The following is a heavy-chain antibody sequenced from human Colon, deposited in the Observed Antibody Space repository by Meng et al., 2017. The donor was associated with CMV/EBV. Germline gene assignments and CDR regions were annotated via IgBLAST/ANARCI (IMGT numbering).Heavy chain of an antibody. J-gene: IGHJ4*02. CDR2: INTDGSTT. V-gene: IGHV3-74*01. CDR1: GFTVRSMW. CDR3: ASRDY. Sequence: GQLGGCGRGRVQPGGAPSLVCAASGFTVRSMWMHWVRQGPGKWLVWVSSINTDGSTTYYAHSVKGRFTISRDNAKNTLYLQMNSLRAEDTAVYYCASRDYWGQGTLVTVSS.